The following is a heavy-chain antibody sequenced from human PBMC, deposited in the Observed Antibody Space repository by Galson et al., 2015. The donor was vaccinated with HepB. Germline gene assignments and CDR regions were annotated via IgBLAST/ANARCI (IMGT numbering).Heavy chain of an antibody. J-gene: IGHJ4*02. CDR2: INPNSGGT. D-gene: IGHD1-26*01. CDR3: ARGPVGATRADY. V-gene: IGHV1-2*06. CDR1: GYTFTGYY. Sequence: SVKVSCKASGYTFTGYYMHWVRQASGQGLEWMGRINPNSGGTNYAQKFQGRVTMTRDTSISTAYMELSRLRSDDTAVYYCARGPVGATRADYWGQGTLITVSS.